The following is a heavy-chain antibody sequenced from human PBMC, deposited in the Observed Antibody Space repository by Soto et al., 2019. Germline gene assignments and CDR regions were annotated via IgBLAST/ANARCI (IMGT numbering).Heavy chain of an antibody. V-gene: IGHV4-34*01. Sequence: SETLSLTCAVYGGSFSGYYWSWVRQPTGKGVEWIGEINHSGSTNYNPSLKSRVTISVDTSKNQFSLKLSSVTAADTDVYYCAREGSSSWYVGYYYYGMVHWGQGTTVTVSS. CDR1: GGSFSGYY. CDR3: AREGSSSWYVGYYYYGMVH. J-gene: IGHJ6*02. CDR2: INHSGST. D-gene: IGHD6-13*01.